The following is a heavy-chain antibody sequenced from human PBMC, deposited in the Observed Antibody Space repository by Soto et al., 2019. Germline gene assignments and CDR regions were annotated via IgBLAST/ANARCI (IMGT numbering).Heavy chain of an antibody. CDR2: INSDGTTI. D-gene: IGHD3-10*01. Sequence: PWGSLRLSCAASGFNFGPFWMHWVRQAPGKGLVWVSHINSDGTTIVYADSVKGRFTISRDNAKNTLYLQMNSLRVEDTAVYFCVRDRGYPDSFDIWGPGTLVTVSS. V-gene: IGHV3-74*01. CDR3: VRDRGYPDSFDI. CDR1: GFNFGPFW. J-gene: IGHJ3*02.